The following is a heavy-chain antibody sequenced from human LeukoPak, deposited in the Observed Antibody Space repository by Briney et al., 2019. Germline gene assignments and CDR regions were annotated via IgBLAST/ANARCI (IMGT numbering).Heavy chain of an antibody. D-gene: IGHD2-2*01. CDR2: IYHSGST. V-gene: IGHV4-38-2*01. CDR1: GYSISSGYY. J-gene: IGHJ5*02. Sequence: SEPLSLTCAVSGYSISSGYYWGWIRQPPGKGLEWIGSIYHSGSTYYNPSLKSRVTISVDTSKNQFSLKLSSVTAADTAVYYCARAPRRAAINWFDPWGQGTLVTVSS. CDR3: ARAPRRAAINWFDP.